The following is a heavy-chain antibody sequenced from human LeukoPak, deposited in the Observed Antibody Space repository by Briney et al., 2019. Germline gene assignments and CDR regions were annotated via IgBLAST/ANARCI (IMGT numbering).Heavy chain of an antibody. CDR1: GFTFDSYA. D-gene: IGHD6-13*01. CDR3: VKHVGSRWSNNRFDP. Sequence: GGSLRLSCAASGFTFDSYAMSWVRQASGKGLEWVSAVSRFGGTTYYADSAKGRFTISRDNSNNTVYLQMNSLRVGDTALYYCVKHVGSRWSNNRFDPWGQGTLVTVS. J-gene: IGHJ5*02. V-gene: IGHV3-23*01. CDR2: VSRFGGTT.